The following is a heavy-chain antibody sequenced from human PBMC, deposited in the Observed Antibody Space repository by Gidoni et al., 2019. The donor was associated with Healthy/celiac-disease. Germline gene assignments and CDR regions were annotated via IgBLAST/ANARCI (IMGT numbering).Heavy chain of an antibody. J-gene: IGHJ6*03. CDR3: ATSRRKLTSDMDV. CDR1: GGPIRSGGYS. CDR2: IYTSGST. V-gene: IGHV4-61*02. D-gene: IGHD4-4*01. Sequence: QVQLQESGPGLVKPSQTLSLTCTVSGGPIRSGGYSCSWIRQPAGKGLEWIVGIYTSGSTNYNPSLKSRVTMSVDTSKNQFSLKLSSVTAADAAVYYCATSRRKLTSDMDVWGKGTTVTVSS.